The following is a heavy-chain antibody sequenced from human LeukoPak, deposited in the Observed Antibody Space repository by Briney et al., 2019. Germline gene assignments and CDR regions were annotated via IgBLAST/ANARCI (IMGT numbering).Heavy chain of an antibody. Sequence: PGGCLRLSCTASGFTLSNYAMSWVRQGPGKGLEWVSAIAVTGGTYHADSVRGRLTISRDSSKNTLYLQMSSLRAEDAGVYYCAKAPVTTCSGTFCYPFDYWGQGTLVTVSS. D-gene: IGHD2-15*01. CDR3: AKAPVTTCSGTFCYPFDY. V-gene: IGHV3-23*01. CDR1: GFTLSNYA. J-gene: IGHJ4*02. CDR2: IAVTGGT.